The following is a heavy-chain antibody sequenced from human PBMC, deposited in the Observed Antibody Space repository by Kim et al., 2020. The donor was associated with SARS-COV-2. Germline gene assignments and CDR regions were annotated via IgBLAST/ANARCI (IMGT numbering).Heavy chain of an antibody. Sequence: GGSLRLSCAASGFTFSTYNMNWVRQAPGKGLEWVSSISGGSSGTIYYADSVRGRFTISRDNAKNSLYLQMNSLRDEDTAVYYCAREGRAVTGTSYYYGMDVWGQGTTVTVSS. CDR3: AREGRAVTGTSYYYGMDV. D-gene: IGHD6-19*01. CDR2: ISGGSSGTI. CDR1: GFTFSTYN. V-gene: IGHV3-48*02. J-gene: IGHJ6*02.